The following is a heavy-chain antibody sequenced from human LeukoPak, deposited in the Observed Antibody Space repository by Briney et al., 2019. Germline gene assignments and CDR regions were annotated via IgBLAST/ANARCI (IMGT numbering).Heavy chain of an antibody. CDR3: AKLSSSWYRGDDY. J-gene: IGHJ4*02. CDR2: ISSSSSYI. CDR1: GFTFSSYS. V-gene: IGHV3-21*04. D-gene: IGHD6-13*01. Sequence: PGGSLRLSCAASGFTFSSYSMNWVRQAPGKGLEWVSSISSSSSYIYYADSVKGRFTISRDNAKNSLYLQMNSLRAEDTALYYCAKLSSSWYRGDDYWGQGTLVTVSS.